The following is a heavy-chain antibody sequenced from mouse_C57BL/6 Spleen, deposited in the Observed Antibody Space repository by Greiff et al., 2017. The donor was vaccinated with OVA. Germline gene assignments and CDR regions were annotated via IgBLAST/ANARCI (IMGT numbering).Heavy chain of an antibody. CDR1: GYTFTSYW. Sequence: QVQLQQPGAELVRPGSSVKLSCKASGYTFTSYWMHWVKQRPIQGLEWIGNIDPSDSETHYNQKFKDKATLTVDKSSSTAYMQLSSLTSEDSAVYYCARSVDYYAMEYWGQGTSVTVSS. J-gene: IGHJ4*01. CDR2: IDPSDSET. CDR3: ARSVDYYAMEY. V-gene: IGHV1-52*01.